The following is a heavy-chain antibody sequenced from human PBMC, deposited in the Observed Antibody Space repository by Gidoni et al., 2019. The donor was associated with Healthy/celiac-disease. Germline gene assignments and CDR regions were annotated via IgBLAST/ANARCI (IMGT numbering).Heavy chain of an antibody. D-gene: IGHD6-13*01. J-gene: IGHJ6*02. Sequence: QVQLVESGGGVVQPGRSLRLSCAASGFTFSSYGMHWVRQAPGKGLEWVAVIWYDGSNKYYADSVKGRFTISRDNSKNTLYLQMNSLRAEDTAVYYCARVLVKGSWPAGMDVWGQGTTVTVSS. CDR1: GFTFSSYG. V-gene: IGHV3-33*01. CDR2: IWYDGSNK. CDR3: ARVLVKGSWPAGMDV.